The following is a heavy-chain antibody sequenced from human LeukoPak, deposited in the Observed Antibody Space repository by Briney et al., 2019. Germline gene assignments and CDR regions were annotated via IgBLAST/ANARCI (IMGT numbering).Heavy chain of an antibody. V-gene: IGHV5-51*01. D-gene: IGHD5-24*01. Sequence: GESLKISCKGSGFHFTSYWIGRVRQVPGKGLEWMGIIYPGDSDTRYSPSFQGQVTISADKSISTAYLQWSSLKASDTAMYYCARHRDGHFDYWGQGTLVTVSS. CDR2: IYPGDSDT. CDR1: GFHFTSYW. J-gene: IGHJ4*02. CDR3: ARHRDGHFDY.